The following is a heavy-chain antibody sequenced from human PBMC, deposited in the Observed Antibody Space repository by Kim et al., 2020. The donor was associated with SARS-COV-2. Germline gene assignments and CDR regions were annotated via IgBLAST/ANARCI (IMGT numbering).Heavy chain of an antibody. CDR2: IYYSGST. D-gene: IGHD1-26*01. CDR1: GGSISSSSYY. V-gene: IGHV4-39*07. J-gene: IGHJ6*02. CDR3: AREWWELLPHYYYGMDV. Sequence: SETLSLTCTVSGGSISSSSYYWGWIRQPPGKGLEWIGSIYYSGSTYYNPSLKSRVTISVDTSKNQFSLKLSSVTAADTAVYYCAREWWELLPHYYYGMDVWGQGTTVTVSS.